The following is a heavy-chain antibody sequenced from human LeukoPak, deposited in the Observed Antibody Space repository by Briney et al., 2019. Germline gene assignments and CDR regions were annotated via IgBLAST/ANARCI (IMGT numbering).Heavy chain of an antibody. CDR2: IYYSGGT. V-gene: IGHV4-59*01. J-gene: IGHJ3*02. Sequence: SETLSLTCTVSGDSMSSYYWSWIRQPPGKGLEWIGYIYYSGGTNYNPSLKTRVTIEIDTSSDQFSLRLTSVTAADTAVYCCARGGPNSSGFSGDGFDIWGQGTMVTVSS. CDR3: ARGGPNSSGFSGDGFDI. D-gene: IGHD3-22*01. CDR1: GDSMSSYY.